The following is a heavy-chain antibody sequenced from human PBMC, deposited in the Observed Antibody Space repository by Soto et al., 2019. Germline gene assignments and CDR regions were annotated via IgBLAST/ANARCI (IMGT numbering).Heavy chain of an antibody. D-gene: IGHD4-17*01. CDR3: TTDPGDYEDF. J-gene: IGHJ4*02. V-gene: IGHV3-15*01. CDR1: GFTFINAW. CDR2: IKSRTDGGAA. Sequence: VHLVESGGGFVKSGGSLRLSCEGSGFTFINAWMSWVRQAPGKGLEWVGRIKSRTDGGAADYAAPVRGRFSISRDDSKNTLYLQMNSLKIEDSALYYCTTDPGDYEDFWGQGTLVTVSS.